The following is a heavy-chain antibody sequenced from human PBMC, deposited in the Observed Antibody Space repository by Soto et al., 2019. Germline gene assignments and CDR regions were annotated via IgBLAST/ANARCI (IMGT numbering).Heavy chain of an antibody. CDR1: GFTFSSYG. J-gene: IGHJ4*02. V-gene: IGHV3-30*18. Sequence: QVQLVESGGGVVQPGRSLRLSCAASGFTFSSYGMHWVRQAPGKGLEWVAIISYDGSNKYYADSVKGRFTISRDNSKNTLYLKMNSLRAEDTALYYCAKDIGQWVAVAGRGPYWGQGTLVTAPS. D-gene: IGHD6-19*01. CDR2: ISYDGSNK. CDR3: AKDIGQWVAVAGRGPY.